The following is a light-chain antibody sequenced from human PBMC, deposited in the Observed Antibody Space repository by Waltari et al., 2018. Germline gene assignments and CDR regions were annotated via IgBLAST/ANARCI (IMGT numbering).Light chain of an antibody. Sequence: AIRMTQSPSSFSASTGDRVTITCRASQGISSYLAWYQQKPGKAPKLLIYAASTLHSGVPSRFCGSGYGTDFTLTISCMQSEDFATYYCQQYYSYPFTFGPGTKVDIK. V-gene: IGKV1-8*01. CDR2: AAS. J-gene: IGKJ3*01. CDR1: QGISSY. CDR3: QQYYSYPFT.